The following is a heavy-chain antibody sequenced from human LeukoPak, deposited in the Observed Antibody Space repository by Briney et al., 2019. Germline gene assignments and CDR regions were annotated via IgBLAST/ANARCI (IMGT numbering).Heavy chain of an antibody. CDR1: GFTFRSYW. CDR3: ARVYSSGGSDC. Sequence: GGSLRLSCAASGFTFRSYWVHWVRQAPGKGLVWVSRIDSDGSSTTYADSVKGRFTISRDNTKNTLYLQMNSLRAEDTAVYYCARVYSSGGSDCWGQGTLVTVSS. D-gene: IGHD6-19*01. V-gene: IGHV3-74*01. CDR2: IDSDGSST. J-gene: IGHJ4*02.